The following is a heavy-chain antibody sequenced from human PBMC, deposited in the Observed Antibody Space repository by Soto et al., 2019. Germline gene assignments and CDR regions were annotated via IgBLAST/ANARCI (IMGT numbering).Heavy chain of an antibody. J-gene: IGHJ4*02. CDR1: GFTFSSYA. CDR2: ISGSGGST. V-gene: IGHV3-23*01. CDR3: ATGTFNSDS. Sequence: EVQLLDSGGGLVQPGGSLRLSCAASGFTFSSYAMSWVRQAPGKGLEWVSSISGSGGSTYYADSVKGRFIISRDNSKSTLYLQMNSLRAEDTAVYYCATGTFNSDSWGQGTLVTVSS.